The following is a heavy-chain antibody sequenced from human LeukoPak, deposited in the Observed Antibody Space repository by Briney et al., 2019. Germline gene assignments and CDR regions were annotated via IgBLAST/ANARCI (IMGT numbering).Heavy chain of an antibody. D-gene: IGHD6-13*01. J-gene: IGHJ4*02. CDR1: GYTFTSYD. CDR3: ARRGYSSSWYSLGG. V-gene: IGHV1-8*03. CDR2: MNPNSGNT. Sequence: ASVKASCKASGYTFTSYDINWVRQATGQGLEWMGWMNPNSGNTGYAQKFQGRVTITRNTSISTAYMELSSLRSEDTAVYYCARRGYSSSWYSLGGWGQGTLVTVSS.